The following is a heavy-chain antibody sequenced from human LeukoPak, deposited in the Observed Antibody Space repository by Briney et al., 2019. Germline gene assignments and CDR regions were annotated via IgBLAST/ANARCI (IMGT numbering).Heavy chain of an antibody. CDR2: IYHSGST. V-gene: IGHV4-38-2*01. Sequence: PSETLSLTCAVSGYSISSGYYWGWIRQPPGKGLEWIGSIYHSGSTYYNPSLKGRVTISVDTSKNQFSLKLSSVTAADTAVYYCARLSVVPAAPFDYWGQGTLVTVSS. CDR3: ARLSVVPAAPFDY. CDR1: GYSISSGYY. J-gene: IGHJ4*02. D-gene: IGHD2-2*01.